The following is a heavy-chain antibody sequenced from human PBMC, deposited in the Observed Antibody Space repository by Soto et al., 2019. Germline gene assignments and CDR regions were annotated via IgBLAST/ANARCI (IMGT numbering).Heavy chain of an antibody. D-gene: IGHD2-21*02. CDR2: VFSSVSA. CDR1: GVSVTSYT. V-gene: IGHV4-4*07. CDR3: ARDGMTTGDT. J-gene: IGHJ4*02. Sequence: SETLSLTCIFSGVSVTSYTWSWVRQPANKGLEWIGRVFSSVSATYNPSLKSRVSISMDTAENRISLKLDSVTAADAGVYFCARDGMTTGDTWGPGTLVTVSS.